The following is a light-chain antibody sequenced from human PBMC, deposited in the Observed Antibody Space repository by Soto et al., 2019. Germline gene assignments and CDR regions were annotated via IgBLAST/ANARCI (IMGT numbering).Light chain of an antibody. J-gene: IGKJ1*01. CDR2: WAS. CDR3: QQYHSTPWT. CDR1: QNVLYSSNNKNY. Sequence: DIVMTQSPDSLAVSLGERATINCKSSQNVLYSSNNKNYLAWYQQRPGQPPKLLIYWASIRESGVPDRFTGSGSGTDFTLTISSLQAEDVAVYYCQQYHSTPWTFGQGTKVEIK. V-gene: IGKV4-1*01.